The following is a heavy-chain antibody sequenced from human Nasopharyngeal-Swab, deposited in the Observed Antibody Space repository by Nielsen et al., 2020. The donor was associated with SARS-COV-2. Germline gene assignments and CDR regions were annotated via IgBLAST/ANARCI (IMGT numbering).Heavy chain of an antibody. Sequence: WIRQSPSRGLEWLGRTYYRSKWYNDYAVSVKSRITINPDTSKNQFSLQLNSVTPEDTAVYCCARAIFGVVIIFNYYYMDVWGKGTTVTVSS. J-gene: IGHJ6*03. CDR2: TYYRSKWYN. D-gene: IGHD3-3*01. V-gene: IGHV6-1*01. CDR3: ARAIFGVVIIFNYYYMDV.